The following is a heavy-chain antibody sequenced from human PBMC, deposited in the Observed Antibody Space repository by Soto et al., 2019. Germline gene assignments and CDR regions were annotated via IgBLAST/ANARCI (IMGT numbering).Heavy chain of an antibody. Sequence: QVQLVESGGGVVQPGRSLRLSCAASGFTFSSYGMHWVRQAPGKGLEWVAVIWYDGSNKYYADSVKGRFTISRDNSKNTLYLQMNSLRAEDTAVYYCARSGEWLRLGWLAPWGQGTLVTVSS. CDR1: GFTFSSYG. J-gene: IGHJ5*02. CDR3: ARSGEWLRLGWLAP. D-gene: IGHD6-19*01. V-gene: IGHV3-33*01. CDR2: IWYDGSNK.